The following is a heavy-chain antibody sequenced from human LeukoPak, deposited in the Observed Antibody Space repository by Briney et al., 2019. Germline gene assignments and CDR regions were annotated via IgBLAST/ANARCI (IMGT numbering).Heavy chain of an antibody. Sequence: SETLSLTCAVYGGSFSGYYWSWIPQPPGKGLEWIGEINHSGSTNYNPSLKSRVTISVDTSKNQFSLKLSSVTAAHTAVYHCARFYYGSSGYYYVAYWGQGTLVTVPS. CDR1: GGSFSGYY. J-gene: IGHJ4*02. V-gene: IGHV4-34*01. D-gene: IGHD3-22*01. CDR2: INHSGST. CDR3: ARFYYGSSGYYYVAY.